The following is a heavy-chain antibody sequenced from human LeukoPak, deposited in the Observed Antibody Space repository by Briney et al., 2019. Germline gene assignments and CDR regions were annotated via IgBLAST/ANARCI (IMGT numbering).Heavy chain of an antibody. D-gene: IGHD4/OR15-4a*01. CDR1: GFTFSSYW. V-gene: IGHV3-7*01. CDR2: INPAGSDK. CDR3: ARLTTMVTTFVY. J-gene: IGHJ4*02. Sequence: GGSLRLSCAASGFTFSSYWMSWVRQAPGKGLEWVASINPAGSDKFYVDSVKGRFTISRDNAENSFYLQMNSLRGEDTAVYYCARLTTMVTTFVYWGQGALVTVSS.